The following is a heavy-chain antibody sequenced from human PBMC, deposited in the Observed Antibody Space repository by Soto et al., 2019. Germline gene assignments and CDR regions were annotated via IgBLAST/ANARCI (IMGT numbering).Heavy chain of an antibody. V-gene: IGHV3-23*01. CDR2: SRGGGSDT. CDR1: GFTFRSYA. J-gene: IGHJ4*02. D-gene: IGHD3-3*01. Sequence: EVHLLESGGGLVQPGGSLRLSCSASGFTFRSYAMSWVRQAPGKGLEWVSGSRGGGSDTYYSDSVRGRCTISRDNSKNTLYLQMNSLRVEDSAVYFGAKDDSLEWFFPLDDWGQGTLVTVSS. CDR3: AKDDSLEWFFPLDD.